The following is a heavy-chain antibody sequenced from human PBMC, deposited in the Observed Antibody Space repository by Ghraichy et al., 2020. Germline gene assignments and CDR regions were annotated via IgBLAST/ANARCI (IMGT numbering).Heavy chain of an antibody. CDR2: IYYSGST. D-gene: IGHD3-9*01. Sequence: SETLSLTCSVSGDSISSSSYFWGWIRQPPGKGLEWIGSIYYSGSTYYNPSLKSRVTISVDTSKNQLSLKLSSVTAADTAVFYCATRSRRYDILTGYYFDYWGQGTLVTVSS. V-gene: IGHV4-39*01. J-gene: IGHJ4*02. CDR1: GDSISSSSYF. CDR3: ATRSRRYDILTGYYFDY.